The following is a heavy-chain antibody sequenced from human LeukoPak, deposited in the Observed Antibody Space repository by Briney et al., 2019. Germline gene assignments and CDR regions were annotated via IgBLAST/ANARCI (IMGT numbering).Heavy chain of an antibody. J-gene: IGHJ4*02. CDR2: ISGSGGST. CDR3: TTEGYCSSTSCYEFDY. Sequence: PGGSLRLSCAASGFTFSSYAMSWVRQAPGKGLEWVSAISGSGGSTYYADSVKGRFTISRDNSKNTLYLQMNSLKTEDTAVYYCTTEGYCSSTSCYEFDYWGQGTLVTVSS. V-gene: IGHV3-23*01. CDR1: GFTFSSYA. D-gene: IGHD2-2*01.